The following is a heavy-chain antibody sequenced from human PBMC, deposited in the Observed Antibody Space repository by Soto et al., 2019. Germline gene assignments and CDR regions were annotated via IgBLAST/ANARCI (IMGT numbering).Heavy chain of an antibody. V-gene: IGHV3-23*01. D-gene: IGHD3-9*01. CDR1: GFTFSSYA. CDR2: ISGSGGSK. J-gene: IGHJ5*02. CDR3: ATLPTGYDILTGYYTDP. Sequence: PGGSLRLSCAASGFTFSSYAMSWVRQAPGKGLERVSAISGSGGSKYYADSVKGRFTISRDNSKNTLYLQMNSLRAEDTAVYYCATLPTGYDILTGYYTDPWGQGTLVTVSS.